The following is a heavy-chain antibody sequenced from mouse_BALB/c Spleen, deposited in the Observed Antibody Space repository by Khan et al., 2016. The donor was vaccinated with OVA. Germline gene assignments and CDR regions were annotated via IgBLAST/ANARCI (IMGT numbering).Heavy chain of an antibody. Sequence: EVELVESGPGLVKPSQSLSLTCTVTGYSITSDYAWNWIRQFPGNKLEWMGYISSTGGTSYNPSLKSQISITRDTSKNQFFLQLKSVTAEDTATYYCARSLYYSYGYALDCWGRGTLVTVSS. V-gene: IGHV3-2*02. CDR3: ARSLYYSYGYALDC. D-gene: IGHD2-14*01. CDR2: ISSTGGT. CDR1: GYSITSDYA. J-gene: IGHJ4*01.